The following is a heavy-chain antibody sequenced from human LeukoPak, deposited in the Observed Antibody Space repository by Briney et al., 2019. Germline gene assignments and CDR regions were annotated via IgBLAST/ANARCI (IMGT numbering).Heavy chain of an antibody. D-gene: IGHD6-19*01. CDR1: GFILSRYS. CDR3: VRDSLAVSNGLDI. Sequence: GGSLRLSCAASGFILSRYSMNWVRQVPGKGLEWTAYINSAGHTIYYADFVKGRFAISRDSTKDSLFLQMTSLRVEDTAVYFCVRDSLAVSNGLDIWGQGTTVIVSS. J-gene: IGHJ3*02. CDR2: INSAGHTI. V-gene: IGHV3-48*04.